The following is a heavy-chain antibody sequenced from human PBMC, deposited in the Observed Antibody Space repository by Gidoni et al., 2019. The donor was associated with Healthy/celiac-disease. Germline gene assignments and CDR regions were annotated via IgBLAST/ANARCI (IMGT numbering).Heavy chain of an antibody. CDR2: INTHTGNP. V-gene: IGHV7-4-1*02. CDR3: ASPTRTDMSYGMDV. J-gene: IGHJ6*02. Sequence: QVQLVQSGSELKKPGAAVKVSGKAAGYTCTSYAMNWVRQAPGQGLEWMGWINTHTGNPTYAQGFTGRFVFSLDTSVSTAYLQISSLQAEDTAVYYCASPTRTDMSYGMDVWGQGTTVTVSS. D-gene: IGHD3-9*01. CDR1: GYTCTSYA.